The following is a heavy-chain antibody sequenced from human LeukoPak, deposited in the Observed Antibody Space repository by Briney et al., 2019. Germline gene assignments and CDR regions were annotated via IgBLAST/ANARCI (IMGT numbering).Heavy chain of an antibody. CDR2: ISYDGSNK. CDR1: GFSFNNYR. J-gene: IGHJ5*02. Sequence: GGSLRLSCVASGFSFNNYRMTWVRQAPGKGLEWVAVISYDGSNKYYADSVKGRFTISRDNSKNTLYLQMNSLRAEDTAVYYCTRDYDYGFNWFDPWGQGTLVTVSS. V-gene: IGHV3-30-3*01. D-gene: IGHD4-17*01. CDR3: TRDYDYGFNWFDP.